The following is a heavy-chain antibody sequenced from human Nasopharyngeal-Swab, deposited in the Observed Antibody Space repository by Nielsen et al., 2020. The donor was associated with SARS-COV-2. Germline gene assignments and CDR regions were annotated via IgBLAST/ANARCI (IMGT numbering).Heavy chain of an antibody. CDR1: GFTFRADA. CDR3: AKATVGTTSRGWGALDK. D-gene: IGHD1-1*01. Sequence: SLKISCATSGFTFRADAMNWVRQAPGKGLEWVAGISYNSGSITYADSVRGRFTISRDNARNSLYLQMNSLRREDTALYYCAKATVGTTSRGWGALDKWGQGTLVTVSS. V-gene: IGHV3-9*01. CDR2: ISYNSGSI. J-gene: IGHJ4*02.